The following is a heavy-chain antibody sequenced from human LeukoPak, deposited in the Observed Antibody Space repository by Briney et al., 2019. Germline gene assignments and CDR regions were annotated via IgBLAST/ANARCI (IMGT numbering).Heavy chain of an antibody. V-gene: IGHV3-53*01. CDR2: IYSGGST. J-gene: IGHJ4*02. CDR3: ARVGYYDSSGQYYFDY. Sequence: GGSLRLSCAASGFTVSSNYMSWVRQAPGKGLEWVSDIYSGGSTYYADSVKGRFTISRDNSKNTLYLQMNSLRAEDTAVYYCARVGYYDSSGQYYFDYWGQGTLVTVSS. CDR1: GFTVSSNY. D-gene: IGHD3-22*01.